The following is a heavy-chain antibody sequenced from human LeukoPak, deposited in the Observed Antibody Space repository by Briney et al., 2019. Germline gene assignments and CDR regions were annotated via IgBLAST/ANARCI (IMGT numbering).Heavy chain of an antibody. CDR3: AMALITGTDDAFDI. J-gene: IGHJ3*02. CDR1: GGSISSGGYY. D-gene: IGHD1-20*01. CDR2: IYHSGST. V-gene: IGHV4-30-2*01. Sequence: SETLSLNCTVSGGSISSGGYYRRWIRQPPGKGLEWIGYIYHSGSTYYNPSLKSRVTISVDRSKNQFSLKLSSVTAADTAVYYCAMALITGTDDAFDIWGQGTMVTVSS.